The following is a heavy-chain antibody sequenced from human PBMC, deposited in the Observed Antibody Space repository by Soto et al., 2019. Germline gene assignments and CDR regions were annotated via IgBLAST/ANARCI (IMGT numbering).Heavy chain of an antibody. Sequence: GEALKISCKASGYSFTNYWIGWVRQMPGEGLEWMGIIFPGGPDIKYSPSFQGQGTISVDKSTNTAYLQWNTLKASDTAMYYCARQICNFRYYSYAMDFSCQGPSVSGSS. CDR3: ARQICNFRYYSYAMDF. V-gene: IGHV5-51*01. CDR1: GYSFTNYW. D-gene: IGHD2-15*01. CDR2: IFPGGPDI. J-gene: IGHJ6*02.